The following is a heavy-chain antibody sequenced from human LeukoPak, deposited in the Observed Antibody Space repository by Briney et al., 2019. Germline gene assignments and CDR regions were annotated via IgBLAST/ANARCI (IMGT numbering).Heavy chain of an antibody. J-gene: IGHJ5*01. D-gene: IGHD3-3*01. Sequence: GESLRLSCVASGLTYSHYPMSWIRQAPGKGLEWISFISESGSYRHYADSVKGRFTISRDNAKNSLVLQVNSLRGQDTAVYYGANTRGRGPGKRFDSWGQGTLVTVSA. CDR1: GLTYSHYP. CDR2: ISESGSYR. V-gene: IGHV3-11*03. CDR3: ANTRGRGPGKRFDS.